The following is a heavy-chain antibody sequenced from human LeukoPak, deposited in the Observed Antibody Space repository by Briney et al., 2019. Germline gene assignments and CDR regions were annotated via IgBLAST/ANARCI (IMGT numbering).Heavy chain of an antibody. J-gene: IGHJ4*02. CDR3: AKFSGPGYYLYYFAY. Sequence: GGSLRLSCAASGFTFSSYAMSWVRQAPGAGLEGVSAISGSGGSTYYADSVKGGFTISRDNSKNTRYMPMNSLRAEDTAVYYCAKFSGPGYYLYYFAYWGQGTLVTVSS. CDR2: ISGSGGST. CDR1: GFTFSSYA. V-gene: IGHV3-23*01. D-gene: IGHD3-22*01.